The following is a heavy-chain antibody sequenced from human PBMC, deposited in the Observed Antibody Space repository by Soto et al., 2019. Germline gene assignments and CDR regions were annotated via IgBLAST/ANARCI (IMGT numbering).Heavy chain of an antibody. CDR1: GDSVSSNSAA. CDR3: ARGLVYDSSGLGSSLDY. V-gene: IGHV6-1*01. J-gene: IGHJ4*02. CDR2: TYYRSKWYN. Sequence: SQTLSLTCAISGDSVSSNSAAWNWIRQSPSRGLEWLGRTYYRSKWYNDYAVSVKSRITINPDTSKNQFSLQLSSVTAADTAVYYCARGLVYDSSGLGSSLDYWGQGTLVTVSS. D-gene: IGHD3-22*01.